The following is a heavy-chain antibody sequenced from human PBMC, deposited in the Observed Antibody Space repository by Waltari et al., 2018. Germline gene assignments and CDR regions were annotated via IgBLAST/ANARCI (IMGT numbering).Heavy chain of an antibody. CDR2: INPNSGGT. V-gene: IGHV1-2*06. Sequence: QVQLVQSGAEVKKPGASVKVSCKASGYTFTGYYMHWVRQAPGQGLEWMGRINPNSGGTNYAQKFQGRVTMTRDTSISTAYMELSRLRSDDTAVYYCAKDGGQGDYYYYMDVWGKGTTVTVSS. J-gene: IGHJ6*03. D-gene: IGHD3-16*01. CDR1: GYTFTGYY. CDR3: AKDGGQGDYYYYMDV.